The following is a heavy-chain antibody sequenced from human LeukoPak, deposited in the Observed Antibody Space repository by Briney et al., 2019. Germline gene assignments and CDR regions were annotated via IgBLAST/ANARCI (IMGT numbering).Heavy chain of an antibody. V-gene: IGHV4-34*01. Sequence: SETLSLTCAVYGGSFSGYYWSWIRQPPGKGLEWIGEINHSGSTNYNPSLKSRVTISVDTSKKQFSLKLSSVTAADTAVYYCARGGRYSYGFDPWGQGTLVTVSS. CDR3: ARGGRYSYGFDP. J-gene: IGHJ5*02. CDR2: INHSGST. CDR1: GGSFSGYY. D-gene: IGHD5-18*01.